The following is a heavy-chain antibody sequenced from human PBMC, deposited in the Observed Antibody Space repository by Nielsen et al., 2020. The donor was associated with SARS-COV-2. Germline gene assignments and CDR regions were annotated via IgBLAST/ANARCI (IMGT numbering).Heavy chain of an antibody. Sequence: GESLKISCAASGFTFSSYAMSWVRQAPGKGLEWVGIIHPGDSETRYSPSLQGQVTISADRTIRSAHLQWSSLKASDTAIYYCARLGRSNAPRNGFDIWGQGTLVTVST. CDR3: ARLGRSNAPRNGFDI. J-gene: IGHJ3*02. V-gene: IGHV5-51*01. CDR2: IHPGDSET. D-gene: IGHD1-26*01. CDR1: GFTFSSYA.